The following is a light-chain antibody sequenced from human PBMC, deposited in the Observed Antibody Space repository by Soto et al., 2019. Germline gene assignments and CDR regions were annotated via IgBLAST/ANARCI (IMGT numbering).Light chain of an antibody. Sequence: EIAITQSPATLSVSPGERATLSCRASQSVSSNLAWYQQKPGQATRLLISDASTRATGIPARFSGSGSGTEFTLTISSLQSEDFAVYYCQQFNNWPRTFGQGTKVDI. J-gene: IGKJ1*01. CDR3: QQFNNWPRT. CDR1: QSVSSN. V-gene: IGKV3-15*01. CDR2: DAS.